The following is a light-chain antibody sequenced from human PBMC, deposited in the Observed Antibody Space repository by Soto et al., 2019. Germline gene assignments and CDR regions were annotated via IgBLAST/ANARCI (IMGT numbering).Light chain of an antibody. CDR1: QSVSSY. J-gene: IGKJ4*01. Sequence: EIVLTQSPVTLSLSPWERATLSCRASQSVSSYLAWYQQKPGQAPRLLIYDASNRATGIPARFSGSGSGTDFTLTISSLEPEDFAVYYCQQRSNWPPLTFGGGTKVDIK. V-gene: IGKV3-11*01. CDR2: DAS. CDR3: QQRSNWPPLT.